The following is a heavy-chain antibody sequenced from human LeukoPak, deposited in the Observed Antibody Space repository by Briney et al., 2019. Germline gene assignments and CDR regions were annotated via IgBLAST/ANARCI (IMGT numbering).Heavy chain of an antibody. CDR1: GFRFSDYY. CDR2: ISSPGSTT. CDR3: ASGIQPRLSWFFDL. J-gene: IGHJ2*01. Sequence: GGSLRLSCAASGFRFSDYYMSWIRQAPGKGLEWFSYISSPGSTTYYADSVKGRFTISRHNAKNSLSLQMNSLRADDTAVYYCASGIQPRLSWFFDLWGRGTLVTVSS. D-gene: IGHD5-18*01. V-gene: IGHV3-11*01.